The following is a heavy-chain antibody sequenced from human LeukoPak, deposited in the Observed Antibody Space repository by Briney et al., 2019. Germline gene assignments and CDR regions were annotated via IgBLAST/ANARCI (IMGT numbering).Heavy chain of an antibody. CDR3: ARDYDNWNDDAFDI. CDR2: IRYDGSNK. D-gene: IGHD1-20*01. CDR1: GFTFSNYA. V-gene: IGHV3-30*02. Sequence: GGSLRLSCAASGFTFSNYAMSWVRQAPGKGLEWVAFIRYDGSNKYYADSVKGRFTISRDNSKNTLYLQMNSLRAEDTAVYYCARDYDNWNDDAFDIWGQGTMVTVSS. J-gene: IGHJ3*02.